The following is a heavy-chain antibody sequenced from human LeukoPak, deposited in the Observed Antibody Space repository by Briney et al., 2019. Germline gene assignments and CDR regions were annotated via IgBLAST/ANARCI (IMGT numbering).Heavy chain of an antibody. J-gene: IGHJ4*02. CDR1: GYTFTSYG. CDR2: ISAYNGNT. CDR3: ARDREGYYFDY. V-gene: IGHV1-18*01. Sequence: ASVEVSCKASGYTFTSYGISWVRQAPGQGPEWMGWISAYNGNTNYAQKLQGRVTMTTDTSTSTAYMELRSLRSDDTAVYYCARDREGYYFDYWGQGTLVTVSS.